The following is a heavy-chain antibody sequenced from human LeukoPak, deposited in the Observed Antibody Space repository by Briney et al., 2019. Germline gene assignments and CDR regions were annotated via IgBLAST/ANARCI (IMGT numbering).Heavy chain of an antibody. Sequence: GGSLRLSCLASADTFSSDAMRWARQAPGKGLEYVSAISSKGGSTYYADSVKGRFTISRDNSKNTLYLQMSSLRAEDTAVYYGVNDFGNGSGGSCYRVFEDWGQGTLVTVSS. CDR1: ADTFSSDA. CDR3: VNDFGNGSGGSCYRVFED. J-gene: IGHJ4*02. CDR2: ISSKGGST. D-gene: IGHD2-15*01. V-gene: IGHV3-64D*09.